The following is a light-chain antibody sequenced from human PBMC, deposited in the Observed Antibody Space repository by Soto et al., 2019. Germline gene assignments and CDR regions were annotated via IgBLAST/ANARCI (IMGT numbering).Light chain of an antibody. CDR2: DAS. CDR3: QQYKSYST. Sequence: DLQMTQSPSTLSASVGDRVTITCRASQSISSWLAWYQQKPGKAPKLLIYDASDLESGVPSRFSGSGSGTEFTLTISSLQPDDIATYYCQQYKSYSTFGQGTKVEIK. J-gene: IGKJ1*01. CDR1: QSISSW. V-gene: IGKV1-5*01.